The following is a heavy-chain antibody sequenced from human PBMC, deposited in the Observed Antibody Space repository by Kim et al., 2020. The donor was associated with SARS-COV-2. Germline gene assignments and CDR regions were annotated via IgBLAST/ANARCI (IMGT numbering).Heavy chain of an antibody. V-gene: IGHV3-11*06. J-gene: IGHJ5*02. CDR1: GFTFSDYY. Sequence: GGSLRLSCAASGFTFSDYYMRWIRQAPGKGLEWVSYISSSSSYTNYADSVKGRFTISRDNAKNSLYLQMNSLRAEDTAVYYCARLIGQQLVPPGWFDPWGQGTLVTVSS. CDR3: ARLIGQQLVPPGWFDP. D-gene: IGHD6-13*01. CDR2: ISSSSSYT.